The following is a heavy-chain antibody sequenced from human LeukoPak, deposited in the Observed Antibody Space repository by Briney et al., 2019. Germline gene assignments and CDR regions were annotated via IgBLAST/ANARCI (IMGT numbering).Heavy chain of an antibody. D-gene: IGHD3-22*01. CDR3: ARWGYYYDRSGYYRTGDY. J-gene: IGHJ4*02. CDR2: IYTSGST. CDR1: GGSISSYY. V-gene: IGHV4-4*07. Sequence: PSETLSLTCTVSGGSISSYYWSWIRQPAGKGLEWIGRIYTSGSTNHSPSLKSRVTMTVDTSKNQFSLKLSSVTAADTAVYYCARWGYYYDRSGYYRTGDYWGQGTLVTVSS.